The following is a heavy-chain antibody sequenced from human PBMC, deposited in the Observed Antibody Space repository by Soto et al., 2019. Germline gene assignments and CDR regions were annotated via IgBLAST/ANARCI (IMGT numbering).Heavy chain of an antibody. CDR2: ISSSSSYI. CDR3: ARNKGFGGHYGVDV. Sequence: GGSLRLSCAASGFTFSSYSMNWVRQAPGKGLEWVSSISSSSSYIYYADSVKGRFTISRDNAKNSLYLQMNSLRAEDTAVYYCARNKGFGGHYGVDVWGQGTTVTVSS. D-gene: IGHD3-10*01. V-gene: IGHV3-21*01. J-gene: IGHJ6*02. CDR1: GFTFSSYS.